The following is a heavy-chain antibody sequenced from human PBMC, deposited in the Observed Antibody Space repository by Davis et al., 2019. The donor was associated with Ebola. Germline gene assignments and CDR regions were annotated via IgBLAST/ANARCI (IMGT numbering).Heavy chain of an antibody. J-gene: IGHJ4*02. CDR3: ARERLECGGDCHDY. CDR2: ISQTGNI. D-gene: IGHD2-21*01. V-gene: IGHV3-48*03. Sequence: GESLKIPCAASGFIFSSYEMTWVRQAPGGGLEWVSYISQTGNIYYADSVKGRFTISRDNPRNSLYLQMNSLRAEDTAVYYCARERLECGGDCHDYWGQGTLVTVSS. CDR1: GFIFSSYE.